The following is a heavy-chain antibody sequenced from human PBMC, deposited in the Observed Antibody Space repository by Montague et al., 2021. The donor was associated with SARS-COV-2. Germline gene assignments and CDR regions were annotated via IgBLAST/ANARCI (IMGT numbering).Heavy chain of an antibody. CDR3: TSGREGNYNVMDV. D-gene: IGHD1-1*01. V-gene: IGHV6-1*01. CDR1: GDSVASNSAT. CDR2: TYYRTKWYN. Sequence: CAISGDSVASNSATWNGVRQSPSRGLELLCRTYYRTKWYNDYAVXVRGRVTINPDTSKNQFSLQLNSVTPEDTAIYYCTSGREGNYNVMDVWGQGTTVTVSS. J-gene: IGHJ6*02.